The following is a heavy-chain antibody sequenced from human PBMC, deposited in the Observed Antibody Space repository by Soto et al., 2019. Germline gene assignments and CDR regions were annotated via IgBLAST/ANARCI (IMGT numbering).Heavy chain of an antibody. J-gene: IGHJ6*02. CDR3: AASIFYYGMDV. V-gene: IGHV5-51*01. Sequence: PGESLKISCKGSGYTFTNYWIGWVRQMPGKGPEWMGINYPGDSDTKYKPSFQGQVTISADKSITTTYLQWSSLKASDTAIYYCAASIFYYGMDVWGQGTTVTVSS. CDR2: NYPGDSDT. CDR1: GYTFTNYW.